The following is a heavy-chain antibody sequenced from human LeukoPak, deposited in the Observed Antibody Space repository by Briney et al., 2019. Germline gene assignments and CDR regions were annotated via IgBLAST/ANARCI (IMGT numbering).Heavy chain of an antibody. CDR1: GFTFSSYS. CDR3: AGLSYWYFDL. J-gene: IGHJ2*01. D-gene: IGHD6-19*01. Sequence: PGGSLRLSCAASGFTFSSYSMNWVRQAPGKGLEWVSSISRSSDYTYYADSVKGRFTISRDNAKNSLYLQMNSLRAEDTAVYAVAGLSYWYFDLWGRGTLVTVSS. CDR2: ISRSSDYT. V-gene: IGHV3-21*01.